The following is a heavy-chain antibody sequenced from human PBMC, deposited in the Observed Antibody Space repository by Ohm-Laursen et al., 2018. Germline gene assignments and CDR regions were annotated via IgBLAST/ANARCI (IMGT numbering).Heavy chain of an antibody. CDR3: AREGGSYQDDVFNI. V-gene: IGHV3-21*01. CDR1: GFTFSSYS. D-gene: IGHD3-16*01. CDR2: ISGSTTYI. Sequence: SLRLSCAASGFTFSSYSMNWVRQAPGKGLEWVSSISGSTTYIYYGDSVKGRVTISRDNAKNSLYLQMNSLRAEYTAVYYFAREGGSYQDDVFNIWGQGTMVPVSS. J-gene: IGHJ3*02.